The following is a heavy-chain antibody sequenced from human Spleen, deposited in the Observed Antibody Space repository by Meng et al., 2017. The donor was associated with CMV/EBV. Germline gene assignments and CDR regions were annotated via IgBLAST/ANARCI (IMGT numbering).Heavy chain of an antibody. CDR3: ARVLTDGYKSFDY. Sequence: ASSGFTCSSYGMSWVRQSPGKGLEWVSFISSGSSYIYYTDSVKGRFTISRDNAKNSLYLQMNSLRAEDTAVYYCARVLTDGYKSFDYWGQGTLVTV. D-gene: IGHD5-24*01. J-gene: IGHJ4*02. CDR2: ISSGSSYI. CDR1: GFTCSSYG. V-gene: IGHV3-21*01.